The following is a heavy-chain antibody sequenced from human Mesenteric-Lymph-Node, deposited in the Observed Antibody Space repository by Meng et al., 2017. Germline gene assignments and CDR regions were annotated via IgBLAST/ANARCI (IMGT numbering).Heavy chain of an antibody. Sequence: GGSLRLSCAASGFTFSSYSMNWVRQAPGKGLEWVSAISSTVFHTYYADSVKGRFTITRDNSKNTLYLQLNSLRAEDTAIYYCAKGPVKGYFDYWGQGTLVTVSS. J-gene: IGHJ4*02. CDR2: ISSTVFHT. CDR1: GFTFSSYS. CDR3: AKGPVKGYFDY. V-gene: IGHV3-23*01.